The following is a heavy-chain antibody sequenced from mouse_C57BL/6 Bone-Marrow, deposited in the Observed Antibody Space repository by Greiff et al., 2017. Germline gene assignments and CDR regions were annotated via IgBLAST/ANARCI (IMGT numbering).Heavy chain of an antibody. V-gene: IGHV2-3*01. Sequence: VKLVESGPGLVAPSQSLSITCTVSGFSLTSYGVSWVRQPPGKGLEWLGVLWGDGSTNYHSALISRLSISKDNSKSQVFIKLNSLQTDDTATYXCAKCEYPYAMDYWGQGTSVTVSS. D-gene: IGHD5-1*01. CDR2: LWGDGST. J-gene: IGHJ4*01. CDR3: AKCEYPYAMDY. CDR1: GFSLTSYG.